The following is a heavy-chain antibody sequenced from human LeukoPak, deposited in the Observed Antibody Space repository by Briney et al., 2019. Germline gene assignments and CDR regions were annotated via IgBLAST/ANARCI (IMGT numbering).Heavy chain of an antibody. V-gene: IGHV1-2*02. CDR2: INPNSGGT. Sequence: ASVKVSCKASGYTFTSYYMHWVRQAPGQGLEWMGWINPNSGGTNYAQKFQGRVTMTRDTSISTAYMELSRLRSDDTAVYYCARARAPALYYFDYWGQGTLVTVSS. CDR1: GYTFTSYY. CDR3: ARARAPALYYFDY. J-gene: IGHJ4*02. D-gene: IGHD2-2*01.